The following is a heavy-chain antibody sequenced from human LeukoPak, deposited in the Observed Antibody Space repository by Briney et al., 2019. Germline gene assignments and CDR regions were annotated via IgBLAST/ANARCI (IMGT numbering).Heavy chain of an antibody. CDR3: ARVPAKYYEVDY. J-gene: IGHJ4*02. V-gene: IGHV3-30-3*01. CDR2: ISYDGSNK. CDR1: GFTLSSYA. D-gene: IGHD3-22*01. Sequence: GGSLRLSCAASGFTLSSYAMHWVRQAPGKGLEWVAVISYDGSNKYYADSVKGRFTISRDNSKNTLYLQMNSLRAEDTAVYYCARVPAKYYEVDYWGQGTLVTVSS.